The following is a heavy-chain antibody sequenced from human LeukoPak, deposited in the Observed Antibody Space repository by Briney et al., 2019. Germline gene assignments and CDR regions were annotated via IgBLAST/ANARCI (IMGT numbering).Heavy chain of an antibody. Sequence: ASVKVSCKASGYTFTSYYMHWVRQAPGQGLEWMGIINPSGGSTSYTQKFQGRVTMTRDTSTSTVYMELSSLRSEDTAVYYCARDFVDGELLTLQDYWGQGTLVTVSS. J-gene: IGHJ4*02. CDR2: INPSGGST. D-gene: IGHD1-26*01. CDR3: ARDFVDGELLTLQDY. V-gene: IGHV1-46*01. CDR1: GYTFTSYY.